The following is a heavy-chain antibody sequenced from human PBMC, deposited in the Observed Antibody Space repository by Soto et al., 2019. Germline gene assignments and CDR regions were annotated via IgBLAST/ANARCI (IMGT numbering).Heavy chain of an antibody. D-gene: IGHD4-4*01. Sequence: QITLKESGPPLVKPTQTLTLTCTFSGFSLSTSGVGVGWIRQPPGKALEWLALIYWDDDKRYSPTLKSRLTIXKXXTKNQVVLTITNMDHVDTATYYCAHTHLEGNNFDDWGQGTLLTVSS. CDR1: GFSLSTSGVG. J-gene: IGHJ4*02. V-gene: IGHV2-5*02. CDR2: IYWDDDK. CDR3: AHTHLEGNNFDD.